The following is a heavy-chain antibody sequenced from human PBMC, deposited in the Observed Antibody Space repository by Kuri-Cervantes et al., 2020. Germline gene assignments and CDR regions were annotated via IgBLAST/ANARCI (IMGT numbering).Heavy chain of an antibody. D-gene: IGHD2-2*01. V-gene: IGHV3-9*01. J-gene: IGHJ4*02. CDR3: AKLGYCSSTSCHNFDY. Sequence: SLKISCAASGFTFDDYAMHWVRQAPGKGLEWVSGISWNSGSIGYADSVKGRFTISRDNAKNSLYLQMNSLRAEDTAVYYCAKLGYCSSTSCHNFDYWGQGTLVTVSS. CDR2: ISWNSGSI. CDR1: GFTFDDYA.